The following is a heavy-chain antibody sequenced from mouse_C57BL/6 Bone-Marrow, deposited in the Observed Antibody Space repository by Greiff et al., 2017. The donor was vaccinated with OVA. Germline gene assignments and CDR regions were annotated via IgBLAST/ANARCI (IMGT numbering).Heavy chain of an antibody. J-gene: IGHJ3*01. CDR3: GGSRAVLAFF. CDR2: IYPGDGDT. V-gene: IGHV1-80*01. Sequence: QVQLQQSGAELVKPGASVKISCKASGYAFSSYWMNWVKQRPGQGLEWIGQIYPGDGDTNYNGKFKGKATLTADKSSSTAYMQLSSLTSEDSAVYFYGGSRAVLAFFWGQGTLVTVSA. CDR1: GYAFSSYW. D-gene: IGHD1-1*01.